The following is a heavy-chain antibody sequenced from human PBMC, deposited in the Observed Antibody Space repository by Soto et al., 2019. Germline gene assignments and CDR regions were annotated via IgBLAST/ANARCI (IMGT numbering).Heavy chain of an antibody. V-gene: IGHV1-18*04. CDR2: ISAKSGNT. CDR3: TRAGASDWNYVSTSS. CDR1: GYTFTTSG. D-gene: IGHD1-7*01. J-gene: IGHJ4*02. Sequence: QLVQSGAEVKKPGASVKVSCKAFGYTFTTSGFNWVRQAPGQGLEWMGWISAKSGNTNYAQKLQGRVTMTTDTSTSTVYMELKSLTSDDTAIYYCTRAGASDWNYVSTSSWGQGTLVTVSS.